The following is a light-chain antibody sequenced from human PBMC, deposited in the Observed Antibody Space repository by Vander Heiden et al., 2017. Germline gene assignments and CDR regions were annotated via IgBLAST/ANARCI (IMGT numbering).Light chain of an antibody. V-gene: IGLV3-21*03. CDR2: DDS. CDR1: NIGRKS. CDR3: QVWDSSSDHPDYV. J-gene: IGLJ1*01. Sequence: SYVLTQPPSVSVAPGKTARITCGGNNIGRKSVHWYKQKPGQAPVLVVYDDSHRPSGIPGRFSGSNSGNTATLTISRVEAGDEADYYCQVWDSSSDHPDYVFGTGTKVTVL.